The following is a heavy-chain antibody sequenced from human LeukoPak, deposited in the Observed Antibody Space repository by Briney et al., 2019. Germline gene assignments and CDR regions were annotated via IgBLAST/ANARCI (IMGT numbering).Heavy chain of an antibody. J-gene: IGHJ4*02. V-gene: IGHV3-53*05. Sequence: PGGSLRLSCAASGFTVSSNYMSWVRQAPGKGLEWVSVIYSGGSTYYADSVKGRFTISRDNSKNTLYLQMNSLRAEDTAVYYCARDQHYYDSSGYYYGHFDYWGQGTLVTVSS. D-gene: IGHD3-22*01. CDR3: ARDQHYYDSSGYYYGHFDY. CDR1: GFTVSSNY. CDR2: IYSGGST.